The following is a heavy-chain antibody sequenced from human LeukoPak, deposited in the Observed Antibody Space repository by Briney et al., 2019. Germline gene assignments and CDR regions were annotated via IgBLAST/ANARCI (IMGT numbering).Heavy chain of an antibody. CDR3: ARDPSLDILMGYFDY. J-gene: IGHJ4*02. D-gene: IGHD3-9*01. CDR1: GFTVSSNY. CDR2: IYSGGST. Sequence: GGSLRLSCAASGFTVSSNYMSWVRQAPGKGLEWVSVIYSGGSTYYADSVKGRFTISRDNSKNTLYLQMNSLRAEDTAVYYCARDPSLDILMGYFDYWGQGTLVTVSS. V-gene: IGHV3-53*01.